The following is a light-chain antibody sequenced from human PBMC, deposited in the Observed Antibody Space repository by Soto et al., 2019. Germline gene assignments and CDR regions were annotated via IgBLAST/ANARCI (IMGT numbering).Light chain of an antibody. J-gene: IGKJ1*01. CDR1: PSVSSSY. CDR2: GAS. Sequence: EIVLTQSPGTLSLSPGERATLSCRASPSVSSSYLAWYQQKPGQAPRLLIYGASSRATSIPDRFSGSVSGTDFTLTISRLEPEDFAVYYCQQYGSSHPTFGQGTKVEIK. V-gene: IGKV3-20*01. CDR3: QQYGSSHPT.